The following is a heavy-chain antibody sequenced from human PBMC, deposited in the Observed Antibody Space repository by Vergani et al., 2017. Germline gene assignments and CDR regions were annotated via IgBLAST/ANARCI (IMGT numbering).Heavy chain of an antibody. V-gene: IGHV3-9*01. CDR1: GFTFDDYA. J-gene: IGHJ4*02. CDR3: AKDLSRAAAGPFDY. CDR2: ISWNSGSI. Sequence: EVQLVEYGGGLVQPGRSLRLSCAAAGFTFDDYAMHWVRQAPGKRLEWVSGISWNSGSIGYADGVKGRFTISRDNAKNSLYMQMNSLRAEDTALYYCAKDLSRAAAGPFDYWGQGTLVTVSS. D-gene: IGHD6-13*01.